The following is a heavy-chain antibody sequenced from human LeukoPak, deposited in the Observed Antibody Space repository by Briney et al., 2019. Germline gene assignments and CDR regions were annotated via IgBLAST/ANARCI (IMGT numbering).Heavy chain of an antibody. V-gene: IGHV3-30*02. Sequence: HTGGSLRLSCAASGFTFTSYAMGWVRQAPGKGLEWVAFIRYDGSNKYYADSVKGRFTISRDNSKNTLYLQMNSLRAEDTAVYYCAKALIFGVVITDYWGQGTLVTVSS. J-gene: IGHJ4*02. D-gene: IGHD3-3*01. CDR2: IRYDGSNK. CDR3: AKALIFGVVITDY. CDR1: GFTFTSYA.